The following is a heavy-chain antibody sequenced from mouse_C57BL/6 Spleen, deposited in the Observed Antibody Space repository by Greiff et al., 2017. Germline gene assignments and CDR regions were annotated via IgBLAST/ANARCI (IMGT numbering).Heavy chain of an antibody. CDR2: IDPSDSET. CDR1: GYTFTSYW. V-gene: IGHV1-52*01. D-gene: IGHD2-4*01. Sequence: VQLQQPGAELVRPGSSVKLSCKASGYTFTSYWMHWVKQRPIQGLEWIGNIDPSDSETHYNQKFKDKATLTVDKSSSTAYVQLSSLTSEDSAVYYWARGGDYDKGVFDYWGQGTTLTVSS. CDR3: ARGGDYDKGVFDY. J-gene: IGHJ2*01.